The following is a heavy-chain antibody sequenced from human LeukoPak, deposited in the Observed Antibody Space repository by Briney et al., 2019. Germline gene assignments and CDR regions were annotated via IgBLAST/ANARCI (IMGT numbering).Heavy chain of an antibody. J-gene: IGHJ6*03. CDR2: ISAYNGNT. CDR1: GYTFTSYG. Sequence: ASVKVSCKASGYTFTSYGISWVRQAPGQGLEWMGWISAYNGNTNYAQKLQGRVTMTTDTSTSTAYMGLRSLRSDDTAVYYCARHLGFVVVPAAIQGSHYYYMDVWGKGTTVTVSS. V-gene: IGHV1-18*01. CDR3: ARHLGFVVVPAAIQGSHYYYMDV. D-gene: IGHD2-2*02.